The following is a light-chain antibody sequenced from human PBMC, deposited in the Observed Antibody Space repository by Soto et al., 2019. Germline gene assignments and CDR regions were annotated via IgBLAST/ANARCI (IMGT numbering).Light chain of an antibody. CDR2: RDN. CDR3: AACDDTLSGDWV. Sequence: QSVLSQPPSASGTPGQRVTISCSGSISNVGSNYVYWYQQLPGTAPKLLIYRDNQRPSGVPDRCSASTSGTSAYLAISGLRSEDEAVDYCAACDDTLSGDWVFGGGTKLTVL. J-gene: IGLJ3*02. V-gene: IGLV1-47*01. CDR1: ISNVGSNY.